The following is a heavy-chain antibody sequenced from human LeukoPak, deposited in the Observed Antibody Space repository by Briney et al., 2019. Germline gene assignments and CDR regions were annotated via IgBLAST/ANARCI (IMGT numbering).Heavy chain of an antibody. J-gene: IGHJ4*02. CDR3: AKDLGIVVEVAATNTAFDY. CDR2: ISGSGGST. Sequence: PGGPLRLSCAASGFTFSSYAMSWVRQAPGKGLEWVAAISGSGGSTYYADSVKGRFTISRDNSKNTLYLQMNSLRAEDTAVYYCAKDLGIVVEVAATNTAFDYWGQGTLVTVSS. D-gene: IGHD2-15*01. V-gene: IGHV3-23*01. CDR1: GFTFSSYA.